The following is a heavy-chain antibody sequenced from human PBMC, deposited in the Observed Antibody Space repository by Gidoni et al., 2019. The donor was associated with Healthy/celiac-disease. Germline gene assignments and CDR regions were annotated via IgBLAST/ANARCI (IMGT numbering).Heavy chain of an antibody. CDR3: VGRKTSIAARRYFDY. V-gene: IGHV1-2*02. CDR2: INPNSGGT. CDR1: GYTFTGYY. J-gene: IGHJ4*02. Sequence: QVQLVQSGAEVKKPGASVKVSCKASGYTFTGYYMHWVRQAPGQGLEWMGWINPNSGGTNYAQKFQGRVTMTRDTSISTAYMELSRLRSDDTAVYYCVGRKTSIAARRYFDYWGQGTLVTVSS. D-gene: IGHD6-6*01.